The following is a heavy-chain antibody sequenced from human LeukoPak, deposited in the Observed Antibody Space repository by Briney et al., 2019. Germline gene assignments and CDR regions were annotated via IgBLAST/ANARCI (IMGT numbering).Heavy chain of an antibody. J-gene: IGHJ4*02. Sequence: PGGSLRLSCAASGFTFSSYWMSWVRQAPGKGLEWVANIKQDGSEKYYVDSVKGRFTISRDNAKNSLYLQMNSLRAEDTAVYYCARDFESWSGYFEEPVFDYWGQGTLVTVSS. CDR2: IKQDGSEK. CDR1: GFTFSSYW. CDR3: ARDFESWSGYFEEPVFDY. D-gene: IGHD3-3*01. V-gene: IGHV3-7*01.